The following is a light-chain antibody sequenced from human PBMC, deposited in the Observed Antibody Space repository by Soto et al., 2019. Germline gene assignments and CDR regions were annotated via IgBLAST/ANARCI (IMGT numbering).Light chain of an antibody. CDR2: GAS. J-gene: IGKJ1*01. Sequence: EIVMTQSPATLSVSPGEGATLSCRASQTVSSNLAWYQQVPGQAPRLLIYGASTRATGVPARFSGSGSGTEFTLTISRLQSEDFAVYCCQQYNNWPRTFGQGTKVEVK. CDR3: QQYNNWPRT. CDR1: QTVSSN. V-gene: IGKV3-15*01.